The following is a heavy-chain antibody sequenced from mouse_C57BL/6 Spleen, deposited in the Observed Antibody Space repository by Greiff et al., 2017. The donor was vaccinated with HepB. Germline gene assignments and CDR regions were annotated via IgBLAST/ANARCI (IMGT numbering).Heavy chain of an antibody. CDR2: IDPENGDT. Sequence: VQLQQSGAELVRPGASVKLSCTASGFNIKDDYMHWVKQRPEQGLEWIGWIDPENGDTEYASKVQGKATITADTSSNTAYLQLSSLTSEDTAVYYCTTNGSPLYWYFDVWGTGTTVTVSS. V-gene: IGHV14-4*01. D-gene: IGHD1-1*01. CDR1: GFNIKDDY. J-gene: IGHJ1*03. CDR3: TTNGSPLYWYFDV.